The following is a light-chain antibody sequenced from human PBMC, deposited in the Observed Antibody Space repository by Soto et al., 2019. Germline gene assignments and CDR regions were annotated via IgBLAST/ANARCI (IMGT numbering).Light chain of an antibody. CDR1: QSVSSN. V-gene: IGKV3D-15*01. J-gene: IGKJ4*01. CDR3: QQYNKWPLT. Sequence: EIVMTQSRATLSVSPGERATLSCRASQSVSSNLAWYQQKPGQAPRLLIYGASTRATGIPARFSGSGSGTEFTLPISSLQSEDFAVYYCQQYNKWPLTFGGGTKVEIK. CDR2: GAS.